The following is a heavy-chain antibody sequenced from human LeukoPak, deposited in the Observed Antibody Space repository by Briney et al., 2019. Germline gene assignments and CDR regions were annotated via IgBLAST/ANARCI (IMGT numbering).Heavy chain of an antibody. V-gene: IGHV4-38-2*02. J-gene: IGHJ5*02. D-gene: IGHD3-10*01. Sequence: PSETLSLTCTVSGYSISSGYYWGWIRQPPGKGLEWIGSIYHSGSTYYNPSLKSRVTISVDTSKNQFSLKLSSVTAADTAVYYCARGGSQFGELRFRRRNWFDPWGQGTLVTVSS. CDR2: IYHSGST. CDR1: GYSISSGYY. CDR3: ARGGSQFGELRFRRRNWFDP.